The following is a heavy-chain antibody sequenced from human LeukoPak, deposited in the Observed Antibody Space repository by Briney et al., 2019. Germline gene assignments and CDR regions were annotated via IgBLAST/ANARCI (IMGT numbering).Heavy chain of an antibody. D-gene: IGHD5-24*01. J-gene: IGHJ3*02. CDR1: GFSFRSHW. CDR2: IKPDGSDK. Sequence: GGSLRLSCVGPGFSFRSHWVNWVRQSPGKGLEWVANIKPDGSDKYYVDSVRGRFTVSRDKAKNSAFLQMNSLRGEDTAIYYCATISAQTFDIWGQGTLVSVSS. CDR3: ATISAQTFDI. V-gene: IGHV3-7*01.